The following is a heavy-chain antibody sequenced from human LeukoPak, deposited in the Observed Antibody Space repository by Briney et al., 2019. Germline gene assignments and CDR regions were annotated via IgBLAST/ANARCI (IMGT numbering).Heavy chain of an antibody. Sequence: PGGSLRLSCAASGFPFSSYLMHWGRQAPRKRLVLVSRSNCDGSSTSYADSVKSRFTISRDNAKNTLYLQITSLSAEDTAVYYCARDFSSSWYYYYYYMGVWGKGSTVTVSS. V-gene: IGHV3-74*01. D-gene: IGHD6-13*01. CDR2: SNCDGSST. CDR3: ARDFSSSWYYYYYYMGV. J-gene: IGHJ6*03. CDR1: GFPFSSYL.